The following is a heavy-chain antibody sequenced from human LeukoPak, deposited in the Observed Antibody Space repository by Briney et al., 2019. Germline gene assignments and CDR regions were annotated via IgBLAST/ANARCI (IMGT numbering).Heavy chain of an antibody. CDR1: GFTFSSYG. Sequence: GGTLRLSCAASGFTFSSYGMSWVRQAPGKGLEWVSSISGSGGNTYYRDSVKGRFTISRDNSKNTLYLQMNSLRDEDTAVYYCAKDSHWILFDDWGQGTLVTVSS. CDR3: AKDSHWILFDD. J-gene: IGHJ4*02. CDR2: ISGSGGNT. V-gene: IGHV3-23*01. D-gene: IGHD2-2*03.